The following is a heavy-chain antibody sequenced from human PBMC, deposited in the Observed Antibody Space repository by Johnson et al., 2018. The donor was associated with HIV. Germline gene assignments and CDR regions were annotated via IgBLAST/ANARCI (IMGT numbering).Heavy chain of an antibody. CDR3: ARARDRSSSRDAFDI. CDR1: GFTFTSYG. Sequence: QVQLVESGGGVVQPGGSLRLSCAVSGFTFTSYGMHWVRQAPGKGLEWVAFIRYDGSNKYYADSVKGRFTISRDNSKNTLYLQMNSLRAEDTAVYYCARARDRSSSRDAFDIWGQGTMVTVSS. J-gene: IGHJ3*02. D-gene: IGHD6-13*01. CDR2: IRYDGSNK. V-gene: IGHV3-30*02.